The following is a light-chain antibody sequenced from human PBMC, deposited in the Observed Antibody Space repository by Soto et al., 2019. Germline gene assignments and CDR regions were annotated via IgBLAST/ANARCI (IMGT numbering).Light chain of an antibody. Sequence: DIVLTQTPLSSPVTLGQPASISCRSSQSLVHSDGNTYFNWLQQRPGQPPRLLIYKISKRFPGVRGRFSGSGAATDFTLEIRRVEAEDVGIYYCMQATQSYTFGQGTKLEIK. V-gene: IGKV2-24*01. CDR3: MQATQSYT. CDR2: KIS. CDR1: QSLVHSDGNTY. J-gene: IGKJ2*01.